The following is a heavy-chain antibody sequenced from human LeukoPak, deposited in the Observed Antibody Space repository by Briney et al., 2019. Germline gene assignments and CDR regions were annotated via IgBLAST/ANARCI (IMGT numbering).Heavy chain of an antibody. J-gene: IGHJ5*02. Sequence: GESLKISFKGSGYRFSSYWIAWVRRMPGKGLEWMGIIYPGDSDTRYSPSFQGQVTISADKSISTAYLQWSSLKASDTAMYYCARHRGYSYGLSGWFDPWGQGTLVTVSS. V-gene: IGHV5-51*01. D-gene: IGHD5-18*01. CDR2: IYPGDSDT. CDR1: GYRFSSYW. CDR3: ARHRGYSYGLSGWFDP.